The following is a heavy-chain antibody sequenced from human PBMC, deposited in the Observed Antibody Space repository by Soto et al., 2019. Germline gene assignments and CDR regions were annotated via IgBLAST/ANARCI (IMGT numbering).Heavy chain of an antibody. D-gene: IGHD3-10*01. CDR2: ISGSGGST. Sequence: EVQLLESGGGLVQPGGSLRLSCSASASAYAMSWVRQAPGKGPEWVSIISGSGGSTYYADSVKGRFTISRDNSKNMLYLQMNSLRVEDTAVYYCTDGRFGEQFDSWGQGTLVTVSS. V-gene: IGHV3-23*01. CDR1: ASAYA. CDR3: TDGRFGEQFDS. J-gene: IGHJ4*02.